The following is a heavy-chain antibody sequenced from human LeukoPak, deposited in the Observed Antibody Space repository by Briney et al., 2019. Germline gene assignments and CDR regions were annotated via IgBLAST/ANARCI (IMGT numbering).Heavy chain of an antibody. CDR3: ARGGLSGSYYVVY. CDR2: INPTSGDT. Sequence: ASVTVTFKASGYTFTGYYIHWVRQAPGQGLEWMGWINPTSGDTHYAQKFQGRVTMTGDTSISTAYMELSRLRSDDTAVYYCARGGLSGSYYVVYCGQGTLVTVSS. D-gene: IGHD1-26*01. J-gene: IGHJ4*02. CDR1: GYTFTGYY. V-gene: IGHV1-2*02.